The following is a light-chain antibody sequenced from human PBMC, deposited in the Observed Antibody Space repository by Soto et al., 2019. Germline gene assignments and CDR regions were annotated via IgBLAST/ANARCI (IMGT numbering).Light chain of an antibody. V-gene: IGLV2-8*01. CDR1: SSDIGGYDY. J-gene: IGLJ2*01. CDR3: SSYAGSNNVI. Sequence: QFALTQPPSASGSPGQSVTISCTGTSSDIGGYDYVSWFQHHPGRAPKLMIYELTKRPSGVPDRFSGSRSGNTASLTVSGLQAEDEADYYCSSYAGSNNVIFGGGTQLTVL. CDR2: ELT.